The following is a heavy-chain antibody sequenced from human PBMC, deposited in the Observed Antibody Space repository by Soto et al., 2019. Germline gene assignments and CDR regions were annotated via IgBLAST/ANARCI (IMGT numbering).Heavy chain of an antibody. CDR2: ITGSGGST. V-gene: IGHV3-23*01. D-gene: IGHD1-7*01. CDR1: GFTFSGYC. J-gene: IGHJ4*02. Sequence: GGSLRLSCAASGFTFSGYCRSWVRQAPGKGLEWVSAITGSGGSTYYADSVRGRFTISRDNSKNTLYLQMISLGDEDTAVYYCAKSMTGTMGRAIDSWGQGTPVTVSS. CDR3: AKSMTGTMGRAIDS.